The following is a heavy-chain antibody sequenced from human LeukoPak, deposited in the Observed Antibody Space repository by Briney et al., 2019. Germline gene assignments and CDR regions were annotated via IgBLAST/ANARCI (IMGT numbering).Heavy chain of an antibody. V-gene: IGHV1-2*02. CDR2: INPNSGGT. D-gene: IGHD6-6*01. CDR1: GYTFTGYY. CDR3: ARGSIAARPQNWFDP. Sequence: ASVKVSCKASGYTFTGYYMHWVRQAPGQGLEWMRWINPNSGGTNYAQKFQGRVTMTRVTSISTAYMELSRLRSDDTAVYYCARGSIAARPQNWFDPWGQGTLVSVSS. J-gene: IGHJ5*02.